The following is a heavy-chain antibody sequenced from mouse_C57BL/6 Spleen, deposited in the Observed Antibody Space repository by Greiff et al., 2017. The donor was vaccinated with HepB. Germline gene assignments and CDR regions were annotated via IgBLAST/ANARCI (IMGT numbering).Heavy chain of an antibody. D-gene: IGHD5-1*01. V-gene: IGHV1-55*01. Sequence: QVQLQQPGAELVKPGASVKMSCKASGYTFTSYWITWVKQRPGQGLEWIGDIYPGSGSTNYNEKFKSKATLTVDTSSSTAYMQLSSLTSEASAVYYVARWEYAPSGFAYWGQGTLVTVSA. CDR3: ARWEYAPSGFAY. CDR1: GYTFTSYW. J-gene: IGHJ3*01. CDR2: IYPGSGST.